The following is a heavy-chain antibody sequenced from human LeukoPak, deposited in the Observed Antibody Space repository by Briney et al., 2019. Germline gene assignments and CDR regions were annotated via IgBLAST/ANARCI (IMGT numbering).Heavy chain of an antibody. CDR2: IRDSGDST. Sequence: PGGSLRLSCAASGFTFSSYAMSWVRQAPGKGLEWVSGIRDSGDSTYYADSVKGRFTISRDNSKNTVYLQMNSLRAEDTAVYYCGKPRGYSSSSSFDYWGQGALVTVSS. V-gene: IGHV3-23*01. J-gene: IGHJ4*02. CDR1: GFTFSSYA. CDR3: GKPRGYSSSSSFDY. D-gene: IGHD6-13*01.